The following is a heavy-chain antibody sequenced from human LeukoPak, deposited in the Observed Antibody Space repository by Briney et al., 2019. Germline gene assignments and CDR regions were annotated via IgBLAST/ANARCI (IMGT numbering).Heavy chain of an antibody. V-gene: IGHV3-30*14. D-gene: IGHD1-1*01. CDR3: VPKGNEGY. J-gene: IGHJ4*02. CDR2: ISYDKSNK. CDR1: GFTFSSYA. Sequence: GGSLRLSCAASGFTFSSYAMHWVRQAPGKGLEWVALISYDKSNKYYADSVKGRFTISRDNSKNTLYLQMSSLRVEDTAVYYCVPKGNEGYWGQGTLVTVSS.